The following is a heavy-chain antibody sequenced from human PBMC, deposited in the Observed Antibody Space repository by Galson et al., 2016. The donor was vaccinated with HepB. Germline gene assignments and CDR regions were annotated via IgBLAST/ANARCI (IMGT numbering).Heavy chain of an antibody. CDR3: AKGRSGSYLTSMDY. D-gene: IGHD3-10*01. J-gene: IGHJ4*02. CDR2: INWNSGTT. CDR1: GFAFDIFA. V-gene: IGHV3-9*01. Sequence: SLRLSCAASGFAFDIFAMHWVRQAPGKGLEWVSSINWNSGTTAYADSVKGRFTISRDNPKNSLYLQMNSLRVEDTALYYCAKGRSGSYLTSMDYWGQGTRVIVSS.